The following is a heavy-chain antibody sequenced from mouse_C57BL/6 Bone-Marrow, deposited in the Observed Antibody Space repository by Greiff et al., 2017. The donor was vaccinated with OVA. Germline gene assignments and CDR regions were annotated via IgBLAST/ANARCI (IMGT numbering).Heavy chain of an antibody. V-gene: IGHV3-6*01. J-gene: IGHJ1*03. CDR3: ARYDWGWYFDV. Sequence: ESGPGLVKPSQSLSLTCSVTGYSITSGYYWNWIRQFPGNKLEWMGYISYDGSNNYNPSLKNRISITRDTSKNQFFLKLNSVTTEDTATYYCARYDWGWYFDVWGTGTTVTVSS. CDR2: ISYDGSN. CDR1: GYSITSGYY. D-gene: IGHD4-1*01.